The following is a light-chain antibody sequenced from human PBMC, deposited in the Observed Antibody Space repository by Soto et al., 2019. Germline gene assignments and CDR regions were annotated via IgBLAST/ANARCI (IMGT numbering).Light chain of an antibody. V-gene: IGKV3-15*01. CDR2: SAS. J-gene: IGKJ2*01. Sequence: DIFMAHSPCSLSVPPRESATLSCKPSQSISSNFAWHQQKPGQAPRLLIYSASTRATGVPARFSGSGSGTEFTLTISSLQSEDFAVYYCQQYNTWPPYTFGQGTKVDIK. CDR3: QQYNTWPPYT. CDR1: QSISSN.